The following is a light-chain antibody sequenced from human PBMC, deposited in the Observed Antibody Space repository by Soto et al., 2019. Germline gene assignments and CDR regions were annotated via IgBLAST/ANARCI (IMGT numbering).Light chain of an antibody. CDR2: DVT. Sequence: QSALTQPASVSGSPGQSITISCTGTSSDIGDNKYISWYQQYPGKAPKVLIYDVTNRHSGVSIRFSGSKSGNTASLTISGLKVEDEADYYCYSPTIVTRGIFGGGTKLTVL. V-gene: IGLV2-14*01. CDR3: YSPTIVTRGI. J-gene: IGLJ2*01. CDR1: SSDIGDNKY.